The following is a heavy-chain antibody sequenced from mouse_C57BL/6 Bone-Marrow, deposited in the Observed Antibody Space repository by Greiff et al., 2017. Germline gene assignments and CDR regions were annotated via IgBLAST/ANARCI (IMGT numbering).Heavy chain of an antibody. D-gene: IGHD2-12*01. Sequence: DVKLVESGGGLVKPGGSLKLSCAASGFTFSDYGMHWVRQAPEKGLEWVAYISSGSSTIYYAVTVKGRFTISRDNAKNTLFLQLTSLRSEDTAMDYGARGDYNYGGAWFAYWGQGTLVTVSA. CDR1: GFTFSDYG. CDR2: ISSGSSTI. J-gene: IGHJ3*01. V-gene: IGHV5-17*01. CDR3: ARGDYNYGGAWFAY.